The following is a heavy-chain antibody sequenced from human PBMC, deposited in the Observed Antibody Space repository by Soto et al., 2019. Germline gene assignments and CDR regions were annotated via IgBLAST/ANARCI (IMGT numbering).Heavy chain of an antibody. D-gene: IGHD5-12*01. CDR2: IGFSSGSR. CDR3: AKSQDEMATNSMVDL. CDR1: GFSFSGYV. V-gene: IGHV3-23*01. Sequence: EVQLLESGGGVVQPGGSLRLSCAASGFSFSGYVISWVRQAPGKGMEWVSVIGFSSGSRFYADSVKGRFTVSRDISKNTVYLQMNSLRAEDTAVYYCAKSQDEMATNSMVDLWGQGTLVTVSS. J-gene: IGHJ5*02.